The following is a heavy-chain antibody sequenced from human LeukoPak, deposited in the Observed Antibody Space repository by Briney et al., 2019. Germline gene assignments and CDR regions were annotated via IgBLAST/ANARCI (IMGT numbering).Heavy chain of an antibody. D-gene: IGHD3-10*01. V-gene: IGHV4-34*01. CDR1: GGSSSGYY. CDR2: INHSGST. Sequence: SETLSLTCAVYGGSSSGYYWSWIRQPPEKGLEWIGEINHSGSTNYNPSLKSRVTISVDTSKNQFSLKLSSVTAADTAVYYCARHVYYYGSGSYSMDVWGKGTTVTISS. CDR3: ARHVYYYGSGSYSMDV. J-gene: IGHJ6*03.